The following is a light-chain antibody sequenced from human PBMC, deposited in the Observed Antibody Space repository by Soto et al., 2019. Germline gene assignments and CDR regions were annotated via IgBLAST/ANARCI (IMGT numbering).Light chain of an antibody. J-gene: IGKJ1*01. CDR3: QHDNSYSEA. Sequence: DIQMTQSPSPLSSSVGDSVTITCLASQSISTWLAWYQQKPGKAPNLLIYDASSLASGVPSRFSGSGSGTEFTLTISSLQPDDFAPYYCQHDNSYSEAFGQGTKVDI. CDR1: QSISTW. CDR2: DAS. V-gene: IGKV1-5*01.